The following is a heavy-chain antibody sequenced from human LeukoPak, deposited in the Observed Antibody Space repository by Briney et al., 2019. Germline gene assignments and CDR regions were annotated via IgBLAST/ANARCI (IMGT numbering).Heavy chain of an antibody. CDR2: ISSSSSYI. V-gene: IGHV3-21*03. D-gene: IGHD1-1*01. CDR1: GFTFSSYS. J-gene: IGHJ4*02. CDR3: TTDPFMLDDFDFHF. Sequence: PGGSLRLSCAASGFTFSSYSMNWVRQAPGKGLEWVSSISSSSSYIYYADSVKGRFTISRDNAKNSLYLQMHSLKSEDTAVYYCTTDPFMLDDFDFHFWGQGILVTVSS.